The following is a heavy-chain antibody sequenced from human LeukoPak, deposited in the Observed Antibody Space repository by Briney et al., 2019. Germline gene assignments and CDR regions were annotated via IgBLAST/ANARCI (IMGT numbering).Heavy chain of an antibody. CDR3: ARVRSGRDAFDI. V-gene: IGHV3-66*02. CDR1: GFTVSSNY. D-gene: IGHD2-15*01. J-gene: IGHJ3*02. Sequence: GGSLRLSCAASGFTVSSNYMSWVRQAPGKGLGWVSVIYSGGSTYYADSVKGRFTISRDNSKNTLYLQMNSLRAEDTAVYYCARVRSGRDAFDIWGQGTMVTVSS. CDR2: IYSGGST.